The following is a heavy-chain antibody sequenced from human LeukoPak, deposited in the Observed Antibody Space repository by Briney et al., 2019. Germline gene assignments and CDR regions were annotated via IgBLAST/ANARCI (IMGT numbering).Heavy chain of an antibody. CDR3: VKDFGRVRGTPDS. J-gene: IGHJ4*02. V-gene: IGHV3-64D*06. D-gene: IGHD2/OR15-2a*01. CDR1: GFVFSIYT. CDR2: ISGSGNGGSI. Sequence: GGSLRLSCSASGFVFSIYTMYWVRQAPGKGPEYVSTISGSGNGGSIYYADSVKGRFTISRNDSKSIVYLQMNGLRSEDTAVYYCVKDFGRVRGTPDSWGQGTLVTVSS.